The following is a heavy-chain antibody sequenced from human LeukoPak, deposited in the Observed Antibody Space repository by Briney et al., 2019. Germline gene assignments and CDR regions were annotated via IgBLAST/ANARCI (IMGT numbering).Heavy chain of an antibody. CDR1: GFTFSSYA. D-gene: IGHD1-26*01. Sequence: GGSLRLSCAASGFTFSSYAMSWVRQAPGKGLEWVSTISDSGGSTYYADSVKGRFTISRDNAKNSLYLQMNSLRAEDTAVYYCALWALADYWGQGTLVTVSS. J-gene: IGHJ4*02. CDR3: ALWALADY. V-gene: IGHV3-23*01. CDR2: ISDSGGST.